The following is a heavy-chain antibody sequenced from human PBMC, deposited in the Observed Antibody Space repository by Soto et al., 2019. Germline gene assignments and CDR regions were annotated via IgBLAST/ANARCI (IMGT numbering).Heavy chain of an antibody. CDR3: AKYSSGWWVEHYYYYGMDV. CDR2: ISGSGGST. CDR1: GFTFSSYA. V-gene: IGHV3-23*01. J-gene: IGHJ6*02. Sequence: GGSLRLSCAASGFTFSSYAMSWVRQAPGKGLEWVSAISGSGGSTYYADSVKGRFTISRDNSKNTLYLQMNSLRAEDTAVYYCAKYSSGWWVEHYYYYGMDVWGQGTTVTVSS. D-gene: IGHD6-19*01.